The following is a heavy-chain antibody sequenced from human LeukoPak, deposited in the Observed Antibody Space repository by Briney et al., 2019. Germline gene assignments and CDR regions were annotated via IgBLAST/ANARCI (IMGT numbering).Heavy chain of an antibody. D-gene: IGHD3-10*01. CDR3: ARAPGSRYYYYYYMDV. Sequence: SETLSLTCTVSGGSISSYYWSWIRQHPGKGLEWIGYIYYSGSTNYNPSLKSRVTISVDTSKNQFSLKLSSVTAADTAVYYCARAPGSRYYYYYYMDVWGKGTTVTISS. V-gene: IGHV4-59*01. CDR2: IYYSGST. J-gene: IGHJ6*03. CDR1: GGSISSYY.